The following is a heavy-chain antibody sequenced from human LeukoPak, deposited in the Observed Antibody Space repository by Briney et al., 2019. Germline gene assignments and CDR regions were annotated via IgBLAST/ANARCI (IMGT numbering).Heavy chain of an antibody. D-gene: IGHD3-22*01. CDR2: ISSSSSYI. Sequence: PGGSLRLSCAASGFTFSDYYMSWVRQAPGKGLEWVSSISSSSSYIYYADSVKGRFTISRDNAKNSLYLKMNSLRAEDTAVYYCARAPTYYYDSSGYPNYFDYWGQGTLVTVSS. CDR3: ARAPTYYYDSSGYPNYFDY. J-gene: IGHJ4*02. CDR1: GFTFSDYY. V-gene: IGHV3-21*01.